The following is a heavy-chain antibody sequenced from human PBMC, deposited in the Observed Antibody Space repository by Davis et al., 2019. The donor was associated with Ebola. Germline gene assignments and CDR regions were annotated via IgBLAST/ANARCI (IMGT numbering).Heavy chain of an antibody. D-gene: IGHD2-2*02. CDR3: AREKHCSSTSCYKAASGWWDY. V-gene: IGHV3-7*01. Sequence: GGSLRLSCAASGFTFSSYWMSWVRQAPGKGLEWVANIKQDGSEKYYVDSVKGRFTISRDNAKNSLYLQMNSLRAEDTAVYYCAREKHCSSTSCYKAASGWWDYWGQGTLVTVSS. CDR2: IKQDGSEK. J-gene: IGHJ4*02. CDR1: GFTFSSYW.